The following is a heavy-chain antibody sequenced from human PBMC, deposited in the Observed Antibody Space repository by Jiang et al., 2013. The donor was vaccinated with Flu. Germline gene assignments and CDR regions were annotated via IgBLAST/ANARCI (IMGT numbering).Heavy chain of an antibody. Sequence: VQLVESGAEVKKPGASVKVSCKASGYTFTGYYMHWVRQAPGQGLEWMGWIDPNSGGTNYAQKFQGRVTMTRDTSISTAYMELSRLRSDDTAVYYCARGNNLRFLDHDYWGQGTLVTVSS. V-gene: IGHV1-2*02. J-gene: IGHJ4*02. CDR3: ARGNNLRFLDHDY. CDR2: IDPNSGGT. CDR1: GYTFTGYY. D-gene: IGHD3-3*01.